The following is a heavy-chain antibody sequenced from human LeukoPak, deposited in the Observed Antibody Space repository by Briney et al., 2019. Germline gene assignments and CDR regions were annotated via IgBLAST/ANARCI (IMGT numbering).Heavy chain of an antibody. CDR1: GDSINSLDL. D-gene: IGHD3-10*01. CDR3: ARRGILWFGESYYFDY. J-gene: IGHJ4*02. V-gene: IGHV4-4*02. CDR2: INHSGST. Sequence: SGTLSLTCTVSGDSINSLDLWSWVRQPPGKGLEWIGEINHSGSTNYNPSLKSRVTISVDTSKNQFSLKLSSVTAADTAVYYCARRGILWFGESYYFDYWGQGTLVTVSS.